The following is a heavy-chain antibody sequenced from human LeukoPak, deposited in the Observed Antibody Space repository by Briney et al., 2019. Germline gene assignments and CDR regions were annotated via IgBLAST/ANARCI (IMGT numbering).Heavy chain of an antibody. J-gene: IGHJ4*02. Sequence: GGSLRLSCAVSGXTFSSYSMNWVRQAPGEGLEWVSSISSSSSYIYYADSVKGRFTISRDNAKNSLYLQMNSLRAEDTAVYYCARVPGSGITNNHIDYWGQGTLVTVSS. V-gene: IGHV3-21*01. CDR1: GXTFSSYS. CDR3: ARVPGSGITNNHIDY. D-gene: IGHD3-10*01. CDR2: ISSSSSYI.